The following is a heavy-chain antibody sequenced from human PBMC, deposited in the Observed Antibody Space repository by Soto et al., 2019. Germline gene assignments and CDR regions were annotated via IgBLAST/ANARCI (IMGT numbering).Heavy chain of an antibody. J-gene: IGHJ4*02. V-gene: IGHV3-33*01. CDR3: ARVASGSYFRHYYFDY. CDR2: IWYDGSNK. D-gene: IGHD1-26*01. Sequence: GGSLRLSCAASGFTFSSYGMHWVRQAPGKGLEWVAVIWYDGSNKYYADSVKGRFTISRDNSKNTLYLQMNSLRAEDTAVYYCARVASGSYFRHYYFDYWGQGTLVTVS. CDR1: GFTFSSYG.